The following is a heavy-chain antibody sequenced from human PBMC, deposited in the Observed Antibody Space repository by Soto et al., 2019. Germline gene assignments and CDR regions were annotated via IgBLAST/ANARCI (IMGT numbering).Heavy chain of an antibody. CDR3: ARAQQRGYYYYYGMDV. Sequence: PGGSLRLSCAASGFTFSSYGMHWVRQAPGKGLEWVAVIXYXGXXXYXXXSVKGRFTISRDNSKNTLYLQMNSLRAEDTAVYYCARAQQRGYYYYYGMDVWGQGTTVTV. CDR2: IXYXGXXX. D-gene: IGHD6-13*01. V-gene: IGHV3-33*01. CDR1: GFTFSSYG. J-gene: IGHJ6*02.